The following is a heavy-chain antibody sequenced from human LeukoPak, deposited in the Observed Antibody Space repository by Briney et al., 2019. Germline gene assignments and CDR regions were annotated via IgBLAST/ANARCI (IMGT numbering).Heavy chain of an antibody. D-gene: IGHD2-15*01. J-gene: IGHJ4*02. Sequence: ASVNVSCKASGGTFSSYAISWVRQAPEQGLEWMGGVIPIFGTANYAQKFQGRVTITADKSTTTAYMELSSLRSEDTAMYYCARGFRSVAVVDDTPLSDYWGQGTLVTVSS. CDR3: ARGFRSVAVVDDTPLSDY. CDR2: VIPIFGTA. CDR1: GGTFSSYA. V-gene: IGHV1-69*06.